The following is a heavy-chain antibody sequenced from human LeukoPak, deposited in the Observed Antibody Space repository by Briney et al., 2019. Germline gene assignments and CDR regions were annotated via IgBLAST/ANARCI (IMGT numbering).Heavy chain of an antibody. CDR2: IIPIFGTA. V-gene: IGHV1-69*13. D-gene: IGHD1-20*01. Sequence: ASVTVSCAASGGTFSSYAISWVRQAPGQGLEWVGGIIPIFGTANYAQKFQGRVTITADESTSTAYMELSSLRSEDTAVYYCARRLNWIFDYWGQGTLVTVSS. CDR1: GGTFSSYA. CDR3: ARRLNWIFDY. J-gene: IGHJ4*02.